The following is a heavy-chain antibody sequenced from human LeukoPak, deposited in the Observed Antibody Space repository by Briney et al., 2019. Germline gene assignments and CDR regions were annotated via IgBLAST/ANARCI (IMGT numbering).Heavy chain of an antibody. Sequence: GGSLRLSCAASGFTVSSNYMSWVRQAPGKGLEWVSVIYSGGSTYYADSVKGRFTISRDNSKNTLYLQMNSLRAEDTAVYNCAREATGGSYDYWGQGTLVTVSS. CDR3: AREATGGSYDY. D-gene: IGHD3-16*01. V-gene: IGHV3-66*02. CDR1: GFTVSSNY. J-gene: IGHJ4*02. CDR2: IYSGGST.